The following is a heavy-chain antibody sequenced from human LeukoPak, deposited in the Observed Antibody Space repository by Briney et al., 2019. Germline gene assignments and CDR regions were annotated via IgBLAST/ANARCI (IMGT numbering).Heavy chain of an antibody. D-gene: IGHD1-7*01. CDR1: GGSFSGYH. J-gene: IGHJ4*02. V-gene: IGHV4-34*01. CDR3: ARGNYDYYDH. Sequence: PSETLSLTCAVYGGSFSGYHWSWIRQPPGKGLEWIGEINHSGSTNYNPSLKSRVTISVDTSKNQFSLKVSSATAADTAVYYCARGNYDYYDHWGQGTLVTVSS. CDR2: INHSGST.